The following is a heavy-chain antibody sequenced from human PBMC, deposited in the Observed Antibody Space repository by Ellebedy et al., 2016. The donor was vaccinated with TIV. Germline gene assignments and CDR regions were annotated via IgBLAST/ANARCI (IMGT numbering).Heavy chain of an antibody. D-gene: IGHD5-24*01. V-gene: IGHV3-48*03. CDR2: ISSDGITT. J-gene: IGHJ4*02. Sequence: GGSLRLSCAASGFTFSSYNMIWVRQAPGKGLEWISYISSDGITTDYADSVKGRFTISRDNAKASVYLQMNSLRAEDTAVYYCARDMGRWLQFLAYWGQGTLVTVSS. CDR3: ARDMGRWLQFLAY. CDR1: GFTFSSYN.